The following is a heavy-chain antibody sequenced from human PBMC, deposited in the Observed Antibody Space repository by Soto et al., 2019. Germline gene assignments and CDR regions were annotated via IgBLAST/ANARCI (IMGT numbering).Heavy chain of an antibody. Sequence: EVQLVESGGGLVQAGGSLRLSCAASGFTFSSYWMSWVRQGPRKGPEWVANIKQDGSEKYYVDSVKGRFTISRDNAKNSLYLQMTSLRADDPAVYHCAKSLSAIPGDSWGQGTLVSVSS. CDR3: AKSLSAIPGDS. J-gene: IGHJ4*02. CDR1: GFTFSSYW. D-gene: IGHD2-2*01. V-gene: IGHV3-7*05. CDR2: IKQDGSEK.